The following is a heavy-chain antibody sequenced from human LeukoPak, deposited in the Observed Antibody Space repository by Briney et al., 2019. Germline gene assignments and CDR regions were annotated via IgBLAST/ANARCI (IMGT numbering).Heavy chain of an antibody. CDR3: AKDIHPGLDSGASCCFDY. CDR1: DTFSKHG. V-gene: IGHV1-18*01. J-gene: IGHJ4*02. Sequence: ASVKVSCKTSDTFSKHGITWVRQAPGQGFEWMGCVSGYNGNTNYAQSGQGRVTLTTDTSTNTAYMELRSLRSDDTAVYYCAKDIHPGLDSGASCCFDYWGQGTPVTVSS. D-gene: IGHD3-22*01. CDR2: VSGYNGNT.